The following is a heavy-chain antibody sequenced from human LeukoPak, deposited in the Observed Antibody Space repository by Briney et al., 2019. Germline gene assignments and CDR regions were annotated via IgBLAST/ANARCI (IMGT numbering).Heavy chain of an antibody. CDR2: IYYSGST. CDR3: ARAGNGILTGYFQNWYFDL. D-gene: IGHD3-9*01. CDR1: GGSISSGYY. V-gene: IGHV4-30-4*01. J-gene: IGHJ2*01. Sequence: SETLSLTCTVSGGSISSGYYWTWIRQHPGKGLEWIGYIYYSGSTYYNPSLKSRVTISVDTSKNQFSLRLSSVTAADTAVYYCARAGNGILTGYFQNWYFDLWGRGTLVTVSS.